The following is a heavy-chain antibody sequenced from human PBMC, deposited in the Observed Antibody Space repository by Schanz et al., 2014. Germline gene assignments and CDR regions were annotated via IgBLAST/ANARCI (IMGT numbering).Heavy chain of an antibody. CDR1: GFSFSSYA. CDR3: AKGRFGELSAFDI. Sequence: EVQLVESGGGLVEPGGSLRLSCATSGFSFSSYAMGWVRQAPGKGLEWVANIKEDGSVKDYVDSVKGRFTISRDNSKNTLYLQMNSLRAEDTAVYYCAKGRFGELSAFDIWGQGTMVTVSS. V-gene: IGHV3-7*03. J-gene: IGHJ3*02. D-gene: IGHD3-10*01. CDR2: IKEDGSVK.